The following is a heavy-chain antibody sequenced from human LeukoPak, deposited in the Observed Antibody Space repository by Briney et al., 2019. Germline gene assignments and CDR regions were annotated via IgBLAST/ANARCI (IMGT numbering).Heavy chain of an antibody. V-gene: IGHV3-23*01. CDR2: ISGSGGST. D-gene: IGHD1-7*01. CDR3: ASQTGTTRALDY. CDR1: GFTFSSYA. J-gene: IGHJ4*02. Sequence: PGXXLRLSCAASGFTFSSYAMSWVRQAPGKGVEWVSAISGSGGSTYYADSVKGRFTISRDNSKNTLYLQMNSLRAEDTAVYYCASQTGTTRALDYWGQGTLVTVSS.